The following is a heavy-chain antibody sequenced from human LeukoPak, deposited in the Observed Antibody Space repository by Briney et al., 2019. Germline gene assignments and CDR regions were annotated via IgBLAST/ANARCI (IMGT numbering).Heavy chain of an antibody. CDR2: ISGSGGST. J-gene: IGHJ4*02. CDR3: AKDPPKLLWFGELNFDY. CDR1: GFTFSSYA. V-gene: IGHV3-23*01. Sequence: GWSLRLSCPASGFTFSSYAMSWVRQPPGKGLDWVAAISGSGGSTYYADSVKGRFTIPRDNSKNTLYMQMNSQRAEDTAVYYCAKDPPKLLWFGELNFDYWGQGTLVTVSS. D-gene: IGHD3-10*01.